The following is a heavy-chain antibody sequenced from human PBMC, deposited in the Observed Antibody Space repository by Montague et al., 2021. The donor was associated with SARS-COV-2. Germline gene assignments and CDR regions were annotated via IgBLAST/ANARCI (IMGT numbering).Heavy chain of an antibody. D-gene: IGHD1-1*01. CDR3: TSGREGNYNVMDV. CDR1: GDSVFNNRAS. CDR2: TYYGYKWYN. Sequence: CAISGDSVFNNRASWDWVRQAPSRDVEWVGRTYYGYKWYNDYAVSVRGRVTINPDTSKNQFSLQLNSVTPEDTAIYYCTSGREGNYNVMDVWGQGTTVTVSS. V-gene: IGHV6-1*01. J-gene: IGHJ6*02.